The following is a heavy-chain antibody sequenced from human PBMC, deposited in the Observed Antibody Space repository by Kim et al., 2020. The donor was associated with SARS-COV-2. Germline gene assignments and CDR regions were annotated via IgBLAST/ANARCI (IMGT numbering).Heavy chain of an antibody. J-gene: IGHJ4*02. CDR1: GYTFTSYA. CDR3: ARGIGSGWYEGFDY. D-gene: IGHD6-19*01. V-gene: IGHV1-3*04. CDR2: INTGNGNT. Sequence: ASVKVSCKASGYTFTSYAVHWVRQAPGQRLEWMGLINTGNGNTRYSQKFQGRVTITRDTSAITAYMELSSLRSEDTAVYYCARGIGSGWYEGFDYWGQGTLVTVSS.